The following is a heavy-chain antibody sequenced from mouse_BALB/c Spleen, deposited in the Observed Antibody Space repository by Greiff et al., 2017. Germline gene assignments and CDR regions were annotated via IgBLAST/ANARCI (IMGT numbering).Heavy chain of an antibody. CDR2: ISSGGGST. V-gene: IGHV5-12-1*01. J-gene: IGHJ2*01. CDR1: GFAFSSYD. CDR3: ARHGGGLYYFDY. Sequence: EVHLVESGGGLVKPGGSLKLSCAASGFAFSSYDMSWVRQTPEKRLEWVAYISSGGGSTYYPDTVKGRFTISRDNAKNTLYLQMSSLKSEDTAMYYCARHGGGLYYFDYWGQGTTLTVSS.